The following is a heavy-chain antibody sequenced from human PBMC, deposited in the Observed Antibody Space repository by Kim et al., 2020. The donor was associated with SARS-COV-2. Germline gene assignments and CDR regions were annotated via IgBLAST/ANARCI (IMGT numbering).Heavy chain of an antibody. CDR1: GFTFSSYV. CDR2: ITSNGRST. Sequence: GGSLRLSCSASGFTFSSYVMHWVRQAPGKRLEYVSAITSNGRSTYYADSVKGRFTISRDNSKNTLCLQMGSLRPDDTAVYYCVKSATGTTNYFDYWGRGTLVTVSS. D-gene: IGHD1-1*01. CDR3: VKSATGTTNYFDY. V-gene: IGHV3-64D*09. J-gene: IGHJ4*02.